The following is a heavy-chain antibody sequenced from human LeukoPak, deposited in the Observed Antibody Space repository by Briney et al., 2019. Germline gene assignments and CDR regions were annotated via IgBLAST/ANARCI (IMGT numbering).Heavy chain of an antibody. Sequence: PSETLSLTCTVSGGSISSYYWSWIRQPPGKGLEWIGSIYYSGSTYYNPSLKSRVAISVDTSKTQFSLKLSSVTAADTAVYYCARSSMGGYYYYMDVWGKGTTVTVSS. J-gene: IGHJ6*03. CDR3: ARSSMGGYYYYMDV. CDR2: IYYSGST. CDR1: GGSISSYY. V-gene: IGHV4-39*07. D-gene: IGHD1-26*01.